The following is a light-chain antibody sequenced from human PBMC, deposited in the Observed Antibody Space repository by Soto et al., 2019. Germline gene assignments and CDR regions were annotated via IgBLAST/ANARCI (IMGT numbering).Light chain of an antibody. J-gene: IGKJ4*01. CDR2: GAS. CDR3: QQYNSWPLT. V-gene: IGKV3D-15*01. CDR1: QSVDSY. Sequence: EIVLTQSPASLSLSPGERATLSCRASQSVDSYLVWYQQKPGQAPRLLISGASNRATGIAARFSGSGSGTEFTLTISSLQSEDFAVYYCQQYNSWPLTFGGGTKVDIK.